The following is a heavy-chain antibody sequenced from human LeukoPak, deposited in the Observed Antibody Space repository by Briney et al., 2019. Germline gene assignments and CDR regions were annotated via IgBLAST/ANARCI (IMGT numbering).Heavy chain of an antibody. CDR2: IIPILGIA. CDR1: GGTFSSYA. Sequence: ASVKVSCKASGGTFSSYAISWVRQAPGQGLEWMGRIIPILGIANYAQKFQGRVTITADKSTSTAYMELSSLRSEDTAVYYCARQDYGDYSYQFDYWGQGTLVTVSS. J-gene: IGHJ4*02. V-gene: IGHV1-69*04. D-gene: IGHD4-17*01. CDR3: ARQDYGDYSYQFDY.